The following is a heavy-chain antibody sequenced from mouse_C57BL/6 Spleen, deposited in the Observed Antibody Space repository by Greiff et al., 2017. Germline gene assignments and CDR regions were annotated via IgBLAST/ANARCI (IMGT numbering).Heavy chain of an antibody. CDR2: INPNNGGN. J-gene: IGHJ4*01. CDR3: AREGYGSSEAMDY. D-gene: IGHD1-1*01. Sequence: EVQLPQSGPELVKPGASVKIPCQASGYTFTDYNMALVKQSHGKSLEWIGDINPNNGGNIYNQKFKGKAPLTVDKSSSTAYMELRSLTSEDTAVYYCAREGYGSSEAMDYWGQGTSVTVSS. CDR1: GYTFTDYN. V-gene: IGHV1-18*01.